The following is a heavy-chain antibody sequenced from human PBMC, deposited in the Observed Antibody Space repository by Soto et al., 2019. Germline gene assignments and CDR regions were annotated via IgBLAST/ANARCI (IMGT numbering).Heavy chain of an antibody. D-gene: IGHD3-10*01. Sequence: LSLTCTVSGGSISSGDYYWSWIRQAPGKGLEWVSYISSSGSTIYYADSVKGRFTISRDNAKNSLYLQMNSLRAEDTAVYYCARIRYYDSGSSINWFDPWGQGTLVTVSS. CDR2: ISSSGSTI. J-gene: IGHJ5*02. CDR1: GGSISSGDYY. V-gene: IGHV3-11*01. CDR3: ARIRYYDSGSSINWFDP.